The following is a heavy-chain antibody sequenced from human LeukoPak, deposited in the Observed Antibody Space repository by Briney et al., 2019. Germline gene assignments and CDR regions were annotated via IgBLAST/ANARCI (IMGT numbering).Heavy chain of an antibody. Sequence: SETLSLTCTVSGGSISSGGYYWSWIRQHPGKGLEWIGYIYYSGSTYYNPSLKSRVTISVDTSKNQFSLKLSSVTAADTAVYYCARGSRNWFDPWGQGTLVTVSP. CDR1: GGSISSGGYY. J-gene: IGHJ5*02. V-gene: IGHV4-31*03. CDR3: ARGSRNWFDP. CDR2: IYYSGST.